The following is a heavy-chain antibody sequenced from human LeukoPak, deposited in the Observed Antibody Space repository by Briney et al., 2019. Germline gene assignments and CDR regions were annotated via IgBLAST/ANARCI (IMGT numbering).Heavy chain of an antibody. V-gene: IGHV3-7*04. Sequence: RGSLRLSCVAAGFPFSSYWMTWVRQAPGKGLEWVANIKQDGSKKSYVDSVKGRFTISRDNAKNSLYLQMNSLRAEDTAIYYCTRVGYIDEGIDYWGQGTLVTVSS. D-gene: IGHD5-24*01. CDR1: GFPFSSYW. CDR3: TRVGYIDEGIDY. CDR2: IKQDGSKK. J-gene: IGHJ4*02.